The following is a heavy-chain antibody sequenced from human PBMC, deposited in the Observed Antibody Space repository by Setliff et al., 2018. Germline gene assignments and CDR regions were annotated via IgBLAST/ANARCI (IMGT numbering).Heavy chain of an antibody. CDR3: ARPHYGSGGYFNSLSAFDI. J-gene: IGHJ3*02. D-gene: IGHD3-10*01. CDR1: GVDVIERLYY. Sequence: KASETLSLTCSASGVDVIERLYYWSWVRQSPGKGLEWIGTRYYTGTTFYNPSLESRVAVSLDASEKKFSLNLRSVTTADTAVYYCARPHYGSGGYFNSLSAFDIWGRGTMVTVSS. V-gene: IGHV4-39*01. CDR2: RYYTGTT.